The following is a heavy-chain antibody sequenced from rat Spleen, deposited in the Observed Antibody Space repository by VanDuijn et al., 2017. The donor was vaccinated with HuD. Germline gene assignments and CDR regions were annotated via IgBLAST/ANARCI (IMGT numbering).Heavy chain of an antibody. CDR1: GFIFSDHY. Sequence: EVQLVESDGGLVRPGRSLKLSCAASGFIFSDHYVAWVRQAPTKGLEWVATINYDGSSTFYRDSVRDRFTISRDNARSTLYLQMNSPRSEDTATYYCTRHGRGKITYYYVLDAWGQGASVTVSS. CDR3: TRHGRGKITYYYVLDA. CDR2: INYDGSST. J-gene: IGHJ4*01. D-gene: IGHD4-5*01. V-gene: IGHV5-7*01.